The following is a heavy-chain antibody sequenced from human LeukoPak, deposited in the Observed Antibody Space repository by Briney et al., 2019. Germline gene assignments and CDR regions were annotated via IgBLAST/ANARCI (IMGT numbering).Heavy chain of an antibody. Sequence: ASVKVSCKASGYTFTGYYMHWVRQAPGQGLEWMGWTNPNSGGTNYAQKFQGRVTMTRDTSISTAYMELSRLRSDDTAVYYCARKRVTNNDAFDIWGQGTMVTVSS. CDR3: ARKRVTNNDAFDI. D-gene: IGHD4-17*01. CDR2: TNPNSGGT. V-gene: IGHV1-2*02. CDR1: GYTFTGYY. J-gene: IGHJ3*02.